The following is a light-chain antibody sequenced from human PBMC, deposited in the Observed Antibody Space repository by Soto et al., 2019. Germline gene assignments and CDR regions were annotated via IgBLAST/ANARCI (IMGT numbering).Light chain of an antibody. CDR1: QGISNF. CDR2: AAS. V-gene: IGKV1-9*01. Sequence: DIQMTQSPSSVSASVGARATITCRARQGISNFLAWYKQKPGKAPKLLIYAASTLQSGVPSRFSGSGSGTDFTLTISSLQPEDFATYYCQQLESYPSTFGGGTKVDI. J-gene: IGKJ4*01. CDR3: QQLESYPST.